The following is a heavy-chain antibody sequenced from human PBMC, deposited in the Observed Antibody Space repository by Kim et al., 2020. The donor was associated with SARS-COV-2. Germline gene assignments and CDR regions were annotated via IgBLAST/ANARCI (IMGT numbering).Heavy chain of an antibody. J-gene: IGHJ4*02. CDR1: GGSISSSSYY. Sequence: SETLSLTCTISGGSISSSSYYWGWIRQPPGKGLEWIGSIYYSGSTYYTPSLKSRVTISVDTSKNQFSLKLRSVTAADTAVYYCARHGLKVTYYYDSSGYYLDYWGQGTLLTVSS. CDR3: ARHGLKVTYYYDSSGYYLDY. CDR2: IYYSGST. D-gene: IGHD3-22*01. V-gene: IGHV4-39*01.